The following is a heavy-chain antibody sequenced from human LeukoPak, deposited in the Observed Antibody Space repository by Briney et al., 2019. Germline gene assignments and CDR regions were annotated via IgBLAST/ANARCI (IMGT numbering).Heavy chain of an antibody. V-gene: IGHV1-69*04. D-gene: IGHD5-12*01. Sequence: GASVKVSCKASEGTFSSYAISWVRQAPGQGLEWMGRIIPILGIANYAQKFQGRVTITADKSTSTAYMELSSLRSEDTAVYYCARGTGRGYDYDYWGQGTLVTVSS. CDR2: IIPILGIA. CDR1: EGTFSSYA. CDR3: ARGTGRGYDYDY. J-gene: IGHJ4*02.